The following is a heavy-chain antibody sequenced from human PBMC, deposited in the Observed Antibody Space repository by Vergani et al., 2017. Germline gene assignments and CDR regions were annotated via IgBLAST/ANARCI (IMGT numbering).Heavy chain of an antibody. CDR2: IYPADSVT. D-gene: IGHD1-1*01. CDR3: ARHTTYTDS. CDR1: EYSFGNYW. J-gene: IGHJ4*02. Sequence: EVELVQSGPEMRKPGASLKISCKGSEYSFGNYWIGWVRQLPGKGLEWMGIIYPADSVTRYSPSFQGQVTRSADKSISTAFLQWASLKASDTALYYCARHTTYTDSWGQGTLVTVSS. V-gene: IGHV5-51*01.